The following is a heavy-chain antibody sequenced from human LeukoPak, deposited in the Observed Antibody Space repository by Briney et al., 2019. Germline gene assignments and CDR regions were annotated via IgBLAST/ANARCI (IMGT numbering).Heavy chain of an antibody. Sequence: PSETLSLTCAVYGGSFSGYYWSWIRQPPGKGLEWIGEINHSGSTNYNPSLKSRVTISVDTSKNQFSLKLSSVTAADTAVYYCARRGYQLLYFDYRGQGTLVTVSS. D-gene: IGHD2-2*01. J-gene: IGHJ4*02. CDR2: INHSGST. CDR3: ARRGYQLLYFDY. CDR1: GGSFSGYY. V-gene: IGHV4-34*01.